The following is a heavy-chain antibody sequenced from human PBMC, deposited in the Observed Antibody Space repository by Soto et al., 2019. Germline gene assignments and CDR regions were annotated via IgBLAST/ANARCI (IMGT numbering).Heavy chain of an antibody. CDR1: GFTFSSYS. J-gene: IGHJ4*02. V-gene: IGHV3-21*01. Sequence: KTGGSLRLSCAASGFTFSSYSMNWVRQAPGKGLEWVSSISSSSSYIYYADSVKGRFTISRDNAKNSLYLQMNSLRAEDTAVYYCARVGYDILTGFYWGQGTLVTVSS. CDR2: ISSSSSYI. CDR3: ARVGYDILTGFY. D-gene: IGHD3-9*01.